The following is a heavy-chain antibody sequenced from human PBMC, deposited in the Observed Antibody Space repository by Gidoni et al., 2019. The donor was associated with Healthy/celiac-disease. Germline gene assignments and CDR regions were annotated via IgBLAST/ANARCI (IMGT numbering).Heavy chain of an antibody. D-gene: IGHD6-19*01. CDR2: IIPIFGTA. CDR3: AREIIAVADPGVAYFDY. J-gene: IGHJ4*02. CDR1: GGTFSSYA. Sequence: QVQLVQSGAEVKKPGSSVKVSCKASGGTFSSYAISWVRQAPGQGLEWMGGIIPIFGTANYAQKFQGRVTITADESTSTAYMELSSLRSEDTAVYYCAREIIAVADPGVAYFDYWGQGTLVTVSS. V-gene: IGHV1-69*01.